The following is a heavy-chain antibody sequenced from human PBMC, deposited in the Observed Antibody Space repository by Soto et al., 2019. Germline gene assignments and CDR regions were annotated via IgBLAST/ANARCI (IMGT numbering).Heavy chain of an antibody. CDR2: INSDGARI. CDR1: GFTFTHYR. CDR3: AKSRPLYYDSSGYYFDY. D-gene: IGHD3-22*01. Sequence: GGSLRLSCAASGFTFTHYRIHWVRQPPGKGLEWVGRINSDGARIEYGDSVKGRFTISRDNSKNTMYLQMNSLRDEDTAVYYCAKSRPLYYDSSGYYFDYWGQGTMVTVSS. J-gene: IGHJ4*02. V-gene: IGHV3-74*03.